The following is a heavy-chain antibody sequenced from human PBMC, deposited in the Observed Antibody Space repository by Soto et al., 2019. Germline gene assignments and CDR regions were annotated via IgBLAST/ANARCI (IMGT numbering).Heavy chain of an antibody. CDR2: MNSDGSDT. J-gene: IGHJ5*02. CDR3: AREGMGFSNWFDP. Sequence: EMQLVESGGGLVQPGGSLRLSCAASGFTFSSYWMHWVRQAPGRGLVWASRMNSDGSDTYYADSVKGRFTISRDNARNTVYLQMNSLRVEDTAVYYCAREGMGFSNWFDPRGQGTLVTVSS. CDR1: GFTFSSYW. D-gene: IGHD2-8*01. V-gene: IGHV3-74*01.